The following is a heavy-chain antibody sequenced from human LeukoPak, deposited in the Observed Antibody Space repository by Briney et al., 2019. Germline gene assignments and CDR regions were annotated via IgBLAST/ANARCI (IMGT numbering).Heavy chain of an antibody. CDR1: GDTFTGYY. D-gene: IGHD3-3*01. CDR3: ALEPIALSI. CDR2: INPNTGGT. Sequence: ASVKVSCKASGDTFTGYYMHWVRQAPGQGLEWMGWINPNTGGTESAQKFQGRVTMTRDTSISTAYMELSRLRSDDTVVYYCALEPIALSIWGQGTMVTVSS. J-gene: IGHJ3*01. V-gene: IGHV1-2*02.